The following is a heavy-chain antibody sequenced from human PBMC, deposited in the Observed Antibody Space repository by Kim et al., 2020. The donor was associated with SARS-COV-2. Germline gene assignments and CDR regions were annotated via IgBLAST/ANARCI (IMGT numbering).Heavy chain of an antibody. CDR3: AKFGGYYTNNFDY. V-gene: IGHV3-23*01. CDR2: IGGSGGST. Sequence: GGSLRLSCAASGFTFINYAMSWVRKAPGKGRGGVSAIGGSGGSTYYADSVKGRFTISRDNFKNTLYLQMNSLRAEDTAVYYCAKFGGYYTNNFDYWGQGTLVPVSS. J-gene: IGHJ4*02. D-gene: IGHD3-3*01. CDR1: GFTFINYA.